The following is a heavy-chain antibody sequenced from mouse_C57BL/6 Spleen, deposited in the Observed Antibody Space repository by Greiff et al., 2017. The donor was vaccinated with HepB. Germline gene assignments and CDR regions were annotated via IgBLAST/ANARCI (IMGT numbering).Heavy chain of an antibody. J-gene: IGHJ2*01. Sequence: VKLMESGAELVKPGASVKLSCKASGYTFTSYWMQWVKQRPGQGLEWIGEIDPSDSYTNYNQKFKGKATLTVDTSSSTAYMQLSSLTSEDSAVYYCARTGWDVFDDWGQGTTRTVSS. CDR2: IDPSDSYT. CDR3: ARTGWDVFDD. D-gene: IGHD4-1*01. V-gene: IGHV1-50*01. CDR1: GYTFTSYW.